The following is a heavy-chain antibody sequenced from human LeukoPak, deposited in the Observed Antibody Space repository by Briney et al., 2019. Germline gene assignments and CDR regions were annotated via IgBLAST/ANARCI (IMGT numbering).Heavy chain of an antibody. CDR2: ISYDGSNK. Sequence: GGSLRLSCAASGFTFSSYGMHWVRQAPGKGLEWVAVISYDGSNKYYADSVKGRFTISRDNSKNTLYLQMNSLRVEDTAVYYCARRSYPIEYWGQGTLVTVSS. CDR1: GFTFSSYG. J-gene: IGHJ4*02. D-gene: IGHD3-16*02. CDR3: ARRSYPIEY. V-gene: IGHV3-30*03.